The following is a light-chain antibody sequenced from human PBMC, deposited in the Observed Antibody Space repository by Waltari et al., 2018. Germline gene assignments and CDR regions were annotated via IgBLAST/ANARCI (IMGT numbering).Light chain of an antibody. Sequence: EIVLTQSPATLSLSPGARATLSCRASQSVSSYLAWYQQKPGQAPRLLIYDASNRATCIPARFSGSGSGTDFTLTISSLEPEDFAVDYCQQRSNWLTFGGGTKVEIK. J-gene: IGKJ4*01. CDR3: QQRSNWLT. V-gene: IGKV3-11*01. CDR1: QSVSSY. CDR2: DAS.